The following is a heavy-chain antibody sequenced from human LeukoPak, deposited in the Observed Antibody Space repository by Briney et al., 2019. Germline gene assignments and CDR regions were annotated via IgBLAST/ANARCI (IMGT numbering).Heavy chain of an antibody. Sequence: GGSLRLSCAASGFTFSSYAMSWVRQAPGKGLEWVSGISGSGGSTYYADSVTGRFTISRDNSKNMLYLQMSSLTADDTAIYYCARDPNGDYIGAFDFGGQGTMVTVSS. D-gene: IGHD4-17*01. CDR1: GFTFSSYA. V-gene: IGHV3-23*01. CDR2: ISGSGGST. J-gene: IGHJ3*01. CDR3: ARDPNGDYIGAFDF.